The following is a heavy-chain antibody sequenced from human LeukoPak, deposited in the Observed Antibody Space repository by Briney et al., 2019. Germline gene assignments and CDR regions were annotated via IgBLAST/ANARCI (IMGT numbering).Heavy chain of an antibody. D-gene: IGHD3-10*01. Sequence: SETLSLTCTVSGYSISSGYYWGWIRQPPGKGLEWLGSLSYSGNTYYNPSLKSRVTISLDTSKNQFSLELTSVTAADTAVYFCARDLKQLWFGEFENWGQGTLVTVSS. V-gene: IGHV4-38-2*02. CDR2: LSYSGNT. CDR1: GYSISSGYY. CDR3: ARDLKQLWFGEFEN. J-gene: IGHJ4*02.